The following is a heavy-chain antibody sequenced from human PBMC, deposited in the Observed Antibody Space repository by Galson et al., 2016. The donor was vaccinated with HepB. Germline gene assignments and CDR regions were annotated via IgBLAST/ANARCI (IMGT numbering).Heavy chain of an antibody. CDR2: IWYDGSNE. Sequence: SLRLSCAASGFTFKTYGMHWVRQAPGKGLEWLATIWYDGSNELYADSVEGRFTISRDNSKNTLYLQMNSLRAEDTAVYYCARDGVDIVATIGYYFDYWGQGTLVTVSS. V-gene: IGHV3-33*01. CDR1: GFTFKTYG. D-gene: IGHD5-12*01. J-gene: IGHJ4*02. CDR3: ARDGVDIVATIGYYFDY.